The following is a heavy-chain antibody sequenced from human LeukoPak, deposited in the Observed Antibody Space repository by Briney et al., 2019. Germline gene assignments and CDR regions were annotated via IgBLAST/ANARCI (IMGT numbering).Heavy chain of an antibody. J-gene: IGHJ3*02. V-gene: IGHV4-59*01. CDR1: GGSISSYY. Sequence: SETLSLTCTVSGGSISSYYWSWIRQPPGKGLEWIGYIYYSGSTNYNPSLKSRVTISVDTSKNQFSLRLSSVTAADTAVYYCARDSYGSGWYPGAFDIWGQGTMVTVSS. CDR2: IYYSGST. D-gene: IGHD6-19*01. CDR3: ARDSYGSGWYPGAFDI.